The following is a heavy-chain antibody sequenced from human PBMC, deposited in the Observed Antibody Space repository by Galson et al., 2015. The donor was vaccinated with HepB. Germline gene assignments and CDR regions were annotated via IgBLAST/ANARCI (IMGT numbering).Heavy chain of an antibody. CDR1: GFTFDDYA. D-gene: IGHD3-22*01. V-gene: IGHV3-9*01. CDR2: ISWNSGSI. Sequence: SLRLSCAASGFTFDDYAMHWVRQAPGKGLEWVSGISWNSGSIGYADSVKGRFTISRDNAKNSLYLQMNSLRAEDTALYYCAKGDYDSSGVLGYWVHGTLATASP. J-gene: IGHJ4*01. CDR3: AKGDYDSSGVLGY.